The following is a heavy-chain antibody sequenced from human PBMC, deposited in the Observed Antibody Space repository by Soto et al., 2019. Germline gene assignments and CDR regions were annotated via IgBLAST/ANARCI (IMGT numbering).Heavy chain of an antibody. CDR2: IGPESGAT. V-gene: IGHV1-2*02. D-gene: IGHD5-12*01. CDR1: GYTFTGHY. J-gene: IGHJ5*02. CDR3: ARVVRVLKYSGYLEGFDP. Sequence: ASVKVSCKASGYTFTGHYIHWVRQAPEQGPEWMGEIGPESGATRYAQRFQGRVTMTRDMSITTVYMELNNLSPDDTAVYYCARVVRVLKYSGYLEGFDPWGQGTLVTVSS.